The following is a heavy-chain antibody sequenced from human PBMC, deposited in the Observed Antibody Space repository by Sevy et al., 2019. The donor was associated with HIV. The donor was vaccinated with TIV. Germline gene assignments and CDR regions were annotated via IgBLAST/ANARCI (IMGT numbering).Heavy chain of an antibody. Sequence: GGSLILSCAASGFTFSSYSMNWVRQAPGKGLEWVSYISSSSSTIYYADSVKGRFTISRDNAKNSLYLQMNSLRDEDTAVYYCARVGDYGGNSPYYYYYGMDVWGQGTTVTVSS. V-gene: IGHV3-48*02. J-gene: IGHJ6*02. CDR3: ARVGDYGGNSPYYYYYGMDV. D-gene: IGHD4-17*01. CDR1: GFTFSSYS. CDR2: ISSSSSTI.